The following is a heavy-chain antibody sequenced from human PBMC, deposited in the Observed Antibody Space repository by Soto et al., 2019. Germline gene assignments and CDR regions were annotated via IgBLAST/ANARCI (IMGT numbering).Heavy chain of an antibody. Sequence: GGSLRLSCAASGVTFSSYAMHWVRQAPGKGLEWVAVISYDGSNKYYADSVKGRFTISRDNSKNTLYLQMNSLRAEDTAVYYCARTAEVVPAAKTYYYYGMDVWGQGTTVTVSS. J-gene: IGHJ6*02. V-gene: IGHV3-30-3*01. CDR1: GVTFSSYA. CDR3: ARTAEVVPAAKTYYYYGMDV. CDR2: ISYDGSNK. D-gene: IGHD2-2*01.